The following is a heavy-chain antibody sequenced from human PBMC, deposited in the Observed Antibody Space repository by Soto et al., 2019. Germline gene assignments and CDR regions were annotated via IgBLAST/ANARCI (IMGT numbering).Heavy chain of an antibody. V-gene: IGHV3-30*18. J-gene: IGHJ4*02. Sequence: GGSLRLSCAASGFKFSYYGMHWVRQAPGKGLEWVAVLSYDGSNKFYADSVKGRFTISRDNSKNTLYLQMNSLRAEDTAVYYCAKGLLGFGELPHGPDYWGQGTLVTVSS. CDR3: AKGLLGFGELPHGPDY. CDR1: GFKFSYYG. D-gene: IGHD3-10*01. CDR2: LSYDGSNK.